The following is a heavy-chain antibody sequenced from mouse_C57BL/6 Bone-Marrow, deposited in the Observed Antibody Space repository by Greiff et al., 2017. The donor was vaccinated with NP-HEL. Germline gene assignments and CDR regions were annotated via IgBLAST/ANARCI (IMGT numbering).Heavy chain of an antibody. Sequence: EVKLVESGGGLVQPKGSLKLSCAASGFSFNTYAMNWVRQAPGKGLEWVARIRSKSNNYATYYADSVKDRFTISRDDSESMLYLQMNNLKTEDTAMYYCVRTRYYGSRNYAMDYWGQGTSVTVSS. CDR1: GFSFNTYA. CDR2: IRSKSNNYAT. D-gene: IGHD1-1*01. CDR3: VRTRYYGSRNYAMDY. V-gene: IGHV10-1*01. J-gene: IGHJ4*01.